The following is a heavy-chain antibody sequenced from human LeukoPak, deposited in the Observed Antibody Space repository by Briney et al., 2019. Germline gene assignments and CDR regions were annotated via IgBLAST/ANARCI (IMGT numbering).Heavy chain of an antibody. V-gene: IGHV3-7*01. CDR2: MNQDGSQK. CDR3: AREGFLDY. J-gene: IGHJ4*02. D-gene: IGHD3-3*01. CDR1: GFTFSNYW. Sequence: PGGSLRLSCAASGFTFSNYWMSWVRQAPGKGLEWVANMNQDGSQKNYVDSVKGRFTISRDNAKNSLYLQMNSLRAEDTAVYYCAREGFLDYWGREPWSPSP.